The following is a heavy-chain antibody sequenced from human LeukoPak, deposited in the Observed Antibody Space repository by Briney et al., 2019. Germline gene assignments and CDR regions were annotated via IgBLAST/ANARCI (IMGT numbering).Heavy chain of an antibody. D-gene: IGHD2-15*01. J-gene: IGHJ4*02. V-gene: IGHV3-21*01. CDR3: ARHAISGDFDY. CDR1: GFTFSSYA. Sequence: GGSLRLSCAASGFTFSSYAMSWVRQAPGKGLEWVSSISSSSSYIYYADSVKGRFTISRDNAKNSLYLQMNSLRAEDTAVYYCARHAISGDFDYWGQGTLVTVSS. CDR2: ISSSSSYI.